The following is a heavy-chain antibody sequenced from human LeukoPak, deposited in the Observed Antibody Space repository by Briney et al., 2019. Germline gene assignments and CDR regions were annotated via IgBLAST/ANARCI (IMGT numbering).Heavy chain of an antibody. V-gene: IGHV3-21*01. CDR3: ARVNVVLLWFGESDY. Sequence: GGSLRLSCAASGFTFSSYSMNWVRQAPGKGLEWVSSISSSSSYIYYADSVKGRFTISRDNAKNSLYLQMNSLRAEDTAVYYCARVNVVLLWFGESDYWGQGTLVTVSS. J-gene: IGHJ4*02. D-gene: IGHD3-10*01. CDR2: ISSSSSYI. CDR1: GFTFSSYS.